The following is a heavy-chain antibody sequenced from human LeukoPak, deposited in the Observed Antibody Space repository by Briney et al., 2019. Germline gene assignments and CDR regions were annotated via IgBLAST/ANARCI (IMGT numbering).Heavy chain of an antibody. D-gene: IGHD2-2*01. CDR3: ARGRRTLGYCSSTSCYLPSDAFDI. CDR2: ISAYNGNT. V-gene: IGHV1-18*01. Sequence: ASVKVSCKASGYTFTSYGISWVRQAPGQGLEWMGWISAYNGNTNYAQKLQGRVTMTTDTSTSTAYMELRSLRSDDTAVYYCARGRRTLGYCSSTSCYLPSDAFDIWGQGTMVTVSS. CDR1: GYTFTSYG. J-gene: IGHJ3*02.